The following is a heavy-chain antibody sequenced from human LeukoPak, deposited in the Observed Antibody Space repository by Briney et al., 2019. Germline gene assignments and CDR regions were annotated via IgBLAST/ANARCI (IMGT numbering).Heavy chain of an antibody. CDR3: VRRHGSAWFYFEY. D-gene: IGHD6-19*01. CDR1: GFTFSSYE. V-gene: IGHV3-48*03. Sequence: GGSLRLSCAASGFTFSSYEMNWVRQAPGKGLEWVSYISSSGSTIYYADSVKGRFTISRDNAKNSLYLQMNSLRAEDTAVYYCVRRHGSAWFYFEYWGQGTLVTVSS. J-gene: IGHJ4*02. CDR2: ISSSGSTI.